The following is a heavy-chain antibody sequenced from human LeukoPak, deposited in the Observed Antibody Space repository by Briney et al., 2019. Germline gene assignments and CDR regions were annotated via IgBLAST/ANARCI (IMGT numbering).Heavy chain of an antibody. V-gene: IGHV3-30-3*01. J-gene: IGHJ4*02. Sequence: PGRSLRLSCAASGFTFSSYAMHWVRQAPGKGLEWVAVISYDGSNKYYADSVKGRFTISRDNSKNTLYLQMNSLRAEDTAVYYCARDRQAWYTHFEYWGQGTLVTVSS. CDR3: ARDRQAWYTHFEY. CDR1: GFTFSSYA. CDR2: ISYDGSNK. D-gene: IGHD1-14*01.